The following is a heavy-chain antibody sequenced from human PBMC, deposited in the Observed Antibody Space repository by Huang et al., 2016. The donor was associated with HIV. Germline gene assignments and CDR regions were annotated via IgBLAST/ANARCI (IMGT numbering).Heavy chain of an antibody. D-gene: IGHD3-10*01. CDR3: ARHREGPVAYYSGWGSHLNYMDV. CDR2: IYYKGST. CDR1: GGSIRSSDYH. Sequence: QLLLQESGPGLVKPSEALALTCAVSGGSIRSSDYHWGWIRQPPGKGLEGIGSIYYKGSTHYSPSLKRRVTRAVDTSTNLFFLNLTSRTAADTAVYYCARHREGPVAYYSGWGSHLNYMDVWGRGRTVVVSS. V-gene: IGHV4-39*01. J-gene: IGHJ6*03.